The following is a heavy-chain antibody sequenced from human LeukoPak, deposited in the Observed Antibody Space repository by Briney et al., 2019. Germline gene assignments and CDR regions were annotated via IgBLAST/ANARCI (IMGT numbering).Heavy chain of an antibody. CDR2: IYYSGST. D-gene: IGHD4-17*01. J-gene: IGHJ4*02. Sequence: SETLSLTCTVSGGSISGYYWSWIRQPPGKGLEWIGYIYYSGSTNYNPSLKSRVTISVDTSKNQFSLKLSSVTAADTAVYYCARGGYGDPPAYWGQGTLVTVSS. V-gene: IGHV4-59*01. CDR3: ARGGYGDPPAY. CDR1: GGSISGYY.